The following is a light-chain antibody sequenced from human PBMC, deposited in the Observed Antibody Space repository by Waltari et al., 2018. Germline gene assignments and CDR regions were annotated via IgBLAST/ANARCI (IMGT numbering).Light chain of an antibody. J-gene: IGKJ4*01. V-gene: IGKV1-39*01. Sequence: DIQMTQSPSSLSASVGDRAAITCRASQNISSCLNWYQQKERNAPKPLYYAAASLPSGVPSRFSGSGAGTEFTIISTILQPEDVATFFCQQSHCSPLTFGGGTKVETK. CDR1: QNISSC. CDR3: QQSHCSPLT. CDR2: AAA.